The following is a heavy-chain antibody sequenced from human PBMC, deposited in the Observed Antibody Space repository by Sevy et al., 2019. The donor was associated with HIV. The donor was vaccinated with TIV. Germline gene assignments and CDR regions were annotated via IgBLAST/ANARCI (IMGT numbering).Heavy chain of an antibody. CDR3: TRWKAANSIFAY. Sequence: GGSLRLSCTASGFTVGDYCMSWVRQAPGKGLEWVAFLNSDVYGGTVDHAASVGSRFVISRDDTKTIAYPQMNARKTEDTGVYYCTRWKAANSIFAYWGKGALVTVSS. CDR2: LNSDVYGGTV. J-gene: IGHJ4*02. D-gene: IGHD6-13*01. CDR1: GFTVGDYC. V-gene: IGHV3-49*04.